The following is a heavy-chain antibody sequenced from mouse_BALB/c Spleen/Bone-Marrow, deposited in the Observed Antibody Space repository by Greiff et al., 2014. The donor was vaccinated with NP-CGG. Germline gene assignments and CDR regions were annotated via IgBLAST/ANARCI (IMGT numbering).Heavy chain of an antibody. D-gene: IGHD1-2*01. V-gene: IGHV14-3*02. Sequence: VQLKQSGAELVKPGAPVKLSCTASGFNIKDTYMHWVKQRPEQGLEWIGRIDPANGNTKYDPKFQGKATITADTSSNTAYLQLSSLTSEDTAVYYCARYLYSYTATFDYWGQGTTLTVSS. J-gene: IGHJ2*01. CDR1: GFNIKDTY. CDR2: IDPANGNT. CDR3: ARYLYSYTATFDY.